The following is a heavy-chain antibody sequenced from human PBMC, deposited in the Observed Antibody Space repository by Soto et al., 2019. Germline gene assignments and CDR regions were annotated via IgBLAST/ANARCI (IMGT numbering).Heavy chain of an antibody. D-gene: IGHD5-12*01. J-gene: IGHJ6*02. CDR3: AREYGGFDNDLDV. CDR1: GDSIRSYY. CDR2: IYYSGST. Sequence: SETLSLTCTVSGDSIRSYYWTWIRQPPGKGLELIGYIYYSGSTRYNPSLKSRVTISVDMSKNQFSLKLSSVIAADTAVYYCAREYGGFDNDLDVWGQGTAVTVYS. V-gene: IGHV4-59*01.